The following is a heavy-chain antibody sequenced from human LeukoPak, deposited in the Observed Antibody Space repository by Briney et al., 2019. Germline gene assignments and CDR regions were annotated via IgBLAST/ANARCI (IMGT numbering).Heavy chain of an antibody. Sequence: SQTLSLTCTVSGGSISSGGYYWSWIRQPPGKGLEWIGYIYHSGSTYYNPSLKSRVTISVGRSKNQFSLKLSSVTAADTAVYYCARDETSSYSSGWYGFDYWGQGTLVTVSS. CDR3: ARDETSSYSSGWYGFDY. V-gene: IGHV4-30-2*01. CDR2: IYHSGST. J-gene: IGHJ4*02. CDR1: GGSISSGGYY. D-gene: IGHD6-19*01.